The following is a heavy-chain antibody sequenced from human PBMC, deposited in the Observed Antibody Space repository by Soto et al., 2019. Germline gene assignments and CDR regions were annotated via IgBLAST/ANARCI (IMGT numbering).Heavy chain of an antibody. CDR1: GYSFTSYW. CDR3: ARHILDRAAAAGNYYYGMDV. J-gene: IGHJ6*02. CDR2: IDPSDSYT. D-gene: IGHD6-13*01. Sequence: GESLKISCKGSGYSFTSYWISWVRQMPGKGREWMGRIDPSDSYTNYSPSFQGHVTIPADKSISTAYLQWSILKASDTAMYYCARHILDRAAAAGNYYYGMDVWGQGTTGTGSS. V-gene: IGHV5-10-1*01.